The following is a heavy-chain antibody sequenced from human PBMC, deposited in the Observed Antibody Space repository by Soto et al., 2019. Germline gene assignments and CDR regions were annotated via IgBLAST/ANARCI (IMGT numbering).Heavy chain of an antibody. CDR3: ARARVDSRLWYIAY. V-gene: IGHV1-18*01. Sequence: ASVKVSCKASGYTLTNSGITWVRQAPGQGLEWVGWISAYNGNTDYAQKLQGRVTMTTDTSTSTAYMELRSLRSDDTAVYYCARARVDSRLWYIAYWAQGTLVTVSS. D-gene: IGHD2-2*01. J-gene: IGHJ4*02. CDR2: ISAYNGNT. CDR1: GYTLTNSG.